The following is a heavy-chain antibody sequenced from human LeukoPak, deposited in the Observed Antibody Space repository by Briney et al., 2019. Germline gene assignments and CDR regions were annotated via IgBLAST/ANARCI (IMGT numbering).Heavy chain of an antibody. CDR1: GGSISSSSYY. Sequence: SETLSLTCTVSGGSISSSSYYWGWIRQPPGKGLEWIGSIYYSGSTYYNPSLKSRVTISVDTSKNQFSLKLSSVTAADTAVYYCAREISSSWYSYYYYYMDVWGKGTTVTVSS. V-gene: IGHV4-39*07. CDR3: AREISSSWYSYYYYYMDV. CDR2: IYYSGST. J-gene: IGHJ6*03. D-gene: IGHD6-13*01.